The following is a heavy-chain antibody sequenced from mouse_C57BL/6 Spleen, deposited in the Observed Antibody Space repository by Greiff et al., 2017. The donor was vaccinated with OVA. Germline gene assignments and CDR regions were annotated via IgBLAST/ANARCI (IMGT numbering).Heavy chain of an antibody. CDR1: GYSFTGYY. V-gene: IGHV1-42*01. D-gene: IGHD2-12*01. J-gene: IGHJ4*01. CDR2: INPSTGGT. CDR3: ARNDVYAMDY. Sequence: VQLQQSGPELVKPGASVKISCKASGYSFTGYYMNWVKQSPEKSLEWIGEINPSTGGTTYNQKFKAKATLTVDKSSSTAYMQLKSLTSEDSAVYYCARNDVYAMDYWGQGTSVTVSS.